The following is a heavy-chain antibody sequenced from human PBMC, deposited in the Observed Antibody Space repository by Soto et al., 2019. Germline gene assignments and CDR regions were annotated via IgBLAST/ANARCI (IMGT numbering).Heavy chain of an antibody. CDR3: ARIQDYVWGSYPYDV. Sequence: SCPTLVNPTETLTLTCTVSGFSLNEARLGXSWIRQPPGRALEWLAHIFSNDEKSYSTSLYNRLTISKDTSKSQVVLTMTNMGPVDTATYFCARIQDYVWGSYPYDVWGQGSLVTVSS. V-gene: IGHV2-26*01. CDR1: GFSLNEARLG. CDR2: IFSNDEK. J-gene: IGHJ4*02. D-gene: IGHD3-16*02.